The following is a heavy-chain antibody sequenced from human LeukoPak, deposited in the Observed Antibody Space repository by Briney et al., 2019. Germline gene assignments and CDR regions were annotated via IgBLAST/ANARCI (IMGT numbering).Heavy chain of an antibody. Sequence: GGSLRLSCAASGFTFSSYGMHWVRQAPGKGLEWVSAISGSGGSTYYADSVKGRFTISRDNSKNTLYLQMNSLRAEDTAVYYCATDLPKSYDFWSGYYRGAFDIWGQGTMVTVSS. CDR3: ATDLPKSYDFWSGYYRGAFDI. J-gene: IGHJ3*02. V-gene: IGHV3-23*01. CDR2: ISGSGGST. D-gene: IGHD3-3*01. CDR1: GFTFSSYG.